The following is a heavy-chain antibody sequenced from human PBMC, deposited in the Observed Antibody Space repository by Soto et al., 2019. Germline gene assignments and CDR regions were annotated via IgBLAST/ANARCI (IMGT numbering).Heavy chain of an antibody. CDR3: ASPEVLGPVIF. Sequence: SETLSLTCTVSGGPITSSSYYWGWIRQPPGKGLEWIGSLYFSGDTYYNPSLKSRVTISVDTSKNLFSLKLTSVTAADTAVYYCASPEVLGPVIFWGQGTLVTVSS. J-gene: IGHJ4*02. V-gene: IGHV4-39*01. CDR1: GGPITSSSYY. D-gene: IGHD2-8*02. CDR2: LYFSGDT.